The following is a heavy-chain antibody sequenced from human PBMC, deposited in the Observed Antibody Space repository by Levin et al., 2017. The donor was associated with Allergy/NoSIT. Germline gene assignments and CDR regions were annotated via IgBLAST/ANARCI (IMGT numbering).Heavy chain of an antibody. D-gene: IGHD2-21*02. CDR1: GFTFSNYA. J-gene: IGHJ4*02. Sequence: GESLKISCTASGFTFSNYAMAWVRQAPGKGLEWVSGISASGGITNSADSVKGRFAISRDNSKNTLYLQINSLRAGDADLYYCAKGCDTDCYFVDHWGQGTLVTVSS. CDR3: AKGCDTDCYFVDH. CDR2: ISASGGIT. V-gene: IGHV3-23*01.